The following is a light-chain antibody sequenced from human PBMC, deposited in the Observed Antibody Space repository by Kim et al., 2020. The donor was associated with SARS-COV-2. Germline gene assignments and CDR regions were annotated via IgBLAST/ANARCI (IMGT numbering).Light chain of an antibody. CDR1: QSISNY. Sequence: EIVMTQSPATLSLPPGERATLSCRASQSISNYLAWYQQRPGQAPRLLIYNASNRATDIPARFSGSGSGTDFTLTISSLEPEDFATYYCQQANSFPWTFGQGTKVDIK. CDR3: QQANSFPWT. J-gene: IGKJ1*01. CDR2: NAS. V-gene: IGKV3-11*01.